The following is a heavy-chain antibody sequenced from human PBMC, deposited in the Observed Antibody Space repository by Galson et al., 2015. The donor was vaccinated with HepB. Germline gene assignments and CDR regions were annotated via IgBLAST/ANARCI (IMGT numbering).Heavy chain of an antibody. Sequence: SLRLSCAASGFTFSSYAMHWVRQAPGKGLEWVAVISYDGSNKYYADSVKGRFTISRDNSKNTLYLQMNSLRAEDTAVYYCARWDTVTRVYYYYYGMDVWGQGTTVTVSS. CDR2: ISYDGSNK. D-gene: IGHD4-17*01. J-gene: IGHJ6*02. CDR3: ARWDTVTRVYYYYYGMDV. CDR1: GFTFSSYA. V-gene: IGHV3-30*04.